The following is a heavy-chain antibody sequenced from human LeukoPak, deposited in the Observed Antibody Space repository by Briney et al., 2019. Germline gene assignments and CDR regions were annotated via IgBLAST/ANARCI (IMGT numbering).Heavy chain of an antibody. CDR3: ARDNGDYPYYYYYYMDV. Sequence: PSQTLSLTCTVSGGSISRGSYYWSWIRQPAGKGLEWIGRIYTSGSTNYNPSLKSRVTISVDTSKNQFSLKLSSVTAADTAVYYCARDNGDYPYYYYYYMDVWGKGTTVTISS. V-gene: IGHV4-61*02. CDR2: IYTSGST. J-gene: IGHJ6*03. D-gene: IGHD4-17*01. CDR1: GGSISRGSYY.